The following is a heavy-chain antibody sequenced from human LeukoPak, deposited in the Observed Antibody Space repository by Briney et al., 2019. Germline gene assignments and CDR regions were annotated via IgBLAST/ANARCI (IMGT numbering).Heavy chain of an antibody. J-gene: IGHJ4*02. CDR2: IIPIFGTA. CDR1: GGTFSSYA. V-gene: IGHV1-69*13. CDR3: AKDIPRRQEILTTSIDY. D-gene: IGHD2-2*02. Sequence: GASVKVSCKASGGTFSSYAISWVRQAPGQGLEWMGGIIPIFGTANYAQKFQGRVTITADESTSTAYMELSSLRSEDTAVYYCAKDIPRRQEILTTSIDYWGQGTLVTVSS.